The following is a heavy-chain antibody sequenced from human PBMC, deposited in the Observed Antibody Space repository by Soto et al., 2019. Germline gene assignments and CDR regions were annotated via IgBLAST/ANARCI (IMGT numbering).Heavy chain of an antibody. Sequence: ASVKVSCKASGYTFTTYGINWVRQAPGQGLEWMGWISGYSTNTNYAQKFQGRVTMTTDISTTTVYMELRSLRSDDTGVYYCARAPPYYYESSGLGPSDYWGQGTLVTVSS. CDR3: ARAPPYYYESSGLGPSDY. CDR2: ISGYSTNT. J-gene: IGHJ4*02. V-gene: IGHV1-18*01. D-gene: IGHD3-22*01. CDR1: GYTFTTYG.